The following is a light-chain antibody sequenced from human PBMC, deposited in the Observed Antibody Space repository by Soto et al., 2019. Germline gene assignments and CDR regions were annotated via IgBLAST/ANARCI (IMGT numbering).Light chain of an antibody. CDR3: GTWDSSLSEDV. V-gene: IGLV1-51*02. CDR2: ENN. Sequence: QSVLTQPPSVSAAPGQKVTISCSGSSSNIGNNLVCWYQQLPGTAPKLLIYENNKRPSGIPDRFSGSKSGTSATLGITGLQTGDEADYYCGTWDSSLSEDVFGTGTEVTVL. CDR1: SSNIGNNL. J-gene: IGLJ1*01.